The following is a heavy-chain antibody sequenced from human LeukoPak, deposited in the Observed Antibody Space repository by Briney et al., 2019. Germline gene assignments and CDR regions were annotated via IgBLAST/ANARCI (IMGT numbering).Heavy chain of an antibody. V-gene: IGHV4-4*09. Sequence: SETLSLTCTVSGGSISSYYWSWIRQPPGKGLEWIGYIYTSGSTNYNPSLKSRVTISVDTSKNQFSLKLSSVTAADTAVYYCARQGPDALDIWGQGTMVTVSS. J-gene: IGHJ3*02. CDR2: IYTSGST. CDR1: GGSISSYY. CDR3: ARQGPDALDI.